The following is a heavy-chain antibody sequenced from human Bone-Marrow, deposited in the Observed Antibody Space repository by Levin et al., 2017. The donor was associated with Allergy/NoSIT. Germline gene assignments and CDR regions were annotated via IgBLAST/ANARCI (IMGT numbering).Heavy chain of an antibody. D-gene: IGHD2-15*01. CDR2: INPSGGSP. V-gene: IGHV1-46*01. Sequence: ASVKVSCKASGYTFTSYYMHWVRQAPGQGLEWMRIINPSGGSPTYAQKFQGRVTMTRDTSTSTVYMELSSLRSEDTAVYYCAREFVVVVVATAPPRDSDAFDIWGQGTMVTVSS. CDR3: AREFVVVVVATAPPRDSDAFDI. CDR1: GYTFTSYY. J-gene: IGHJ3*02.